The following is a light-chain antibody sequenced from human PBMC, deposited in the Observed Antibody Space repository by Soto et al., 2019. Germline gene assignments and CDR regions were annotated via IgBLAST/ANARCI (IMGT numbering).Light chain of an antibody. J-gene: IGKJ1*01. CDR3: LQVFNFPRA. CDR1: QDIGND. V-gene: IGKV1-6*02. CDR2: AAS. Sequence: AIQMTQSPSSLAGSVGDRLTITCRASQDIGNDLGWYQQKPGKAPKLLIYAASSLQSGVSSRFSGSGSGTECTLTISSLQTEDFATYYCLQVFNFPRAFGQGTKVDIK.